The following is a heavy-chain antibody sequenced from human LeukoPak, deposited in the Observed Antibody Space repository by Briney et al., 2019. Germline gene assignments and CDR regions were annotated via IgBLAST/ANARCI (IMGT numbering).Heavy chain of an antibody. CDR3: ARHPGYSYAYVDY. Sequence: SGTLSLTCTVSGGYMNNYYWSWIRQPPGKGLEWIGYIYSSGSTYYNPSLKSRVTISVDTSKNQFSLKLSSVTAADTAVYYCARHPGYSYAYVDYWGQGTLVTVSS. V-gene: IGHV4-59*08. J-gene: IGHJ4*02. CDR2: IYSSGST. D-gene: IGHD5-18*01. CDR1: GGYMNNYY.